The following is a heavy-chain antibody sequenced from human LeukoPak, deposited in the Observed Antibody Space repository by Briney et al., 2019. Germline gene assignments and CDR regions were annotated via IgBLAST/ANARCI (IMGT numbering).Heavy chain of an antibody. CDR2: IYPGDSDT. D-gene: IGHD2-2*01. J-gene: IGHJ6*02. V-gene: IGHV5-51*01. CDR3: ARRDGYCSSTSCYADYYYGMDV. Sequence: GESLKISCKGSGYSFTSYWTGWVRQMPGKGLEWMGIIYPGDSDTRYSPSFQGQVTISADKSISTAYLQWSSLKASDTAMYYCARRDGYCSSTSCYADYYYGMDVWGQGTTVTVSS. CDR1: GYSFTSYW.